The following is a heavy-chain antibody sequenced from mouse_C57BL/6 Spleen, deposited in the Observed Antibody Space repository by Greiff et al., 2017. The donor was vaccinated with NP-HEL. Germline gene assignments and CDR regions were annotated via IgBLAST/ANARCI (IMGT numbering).Heavy chain of an antibody. Sequence: QVQLKQPGAELVKPGASVKMSCKASGYTFTSYWITWVKQRPGQGLEWIGDIYPGSGSTNYNEKFKSKATLTVDTSSSTAYMQLSSLTSEDSAVYYCARSYPGYFDVWGTGTTVTVSS. V-gene: IGHV1-55*01. CDR2: IYPGSGST. CDR3: ARSYPGYFDV. D-gene: IGHD2-12*01. J-gene: IGHJ1*03. CDR1: GYTFTSYW.